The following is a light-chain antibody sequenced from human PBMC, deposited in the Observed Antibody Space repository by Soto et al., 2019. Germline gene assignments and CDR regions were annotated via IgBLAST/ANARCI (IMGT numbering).Light chain of an antibody. Sequence: QSVLTQPPSASGTPGQRVTIFCSGSNSNIGSNTVSWYQHLPGTAPKLLIYTNDHRPSGVPDRFSGSKAGTSASLVISGLQSEDEADYYCEAWDASLNGPVFGGGTKLTVL. V-gene: IGLV1-44*01. J-gene: IGLJ2*01. CDR2: TND. CDR3: EAWDASLNGPV. CDR1: NSNIGSNT.